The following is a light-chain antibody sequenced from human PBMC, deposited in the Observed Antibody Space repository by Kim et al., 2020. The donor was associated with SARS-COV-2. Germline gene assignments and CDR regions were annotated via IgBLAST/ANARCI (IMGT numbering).Light chain of an antibody. J-gene: IGKJ2*01. CDR2: GTS. V-gene: IGKV3-20*01. CDR3: QQYDRSPYT. Sequence: EIVLTQSPGTLSLSPGERATLSCRASQSVSSNHLAWFQQKPGQAPSLLIYGTSSRATGIPDRFSASESGTDFTLTISRLEPEDFAVYYCQQYDRSPYTCGQGTKREIK. CDR1: QSVSSNH.